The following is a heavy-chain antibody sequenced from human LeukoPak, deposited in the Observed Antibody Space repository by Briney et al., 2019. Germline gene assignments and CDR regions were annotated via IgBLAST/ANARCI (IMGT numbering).Heavy chain of an antibody. Sequence: GGSLRLSCAASGFTVSSNYMTWVRQAPGKGLEWVSAISGSGGSTYYADSVKGRFTISRDNSKNTLYLQMNSLRAEDTAVYYCAKSVEMATIFDYWGQGTLVTVSS. CDR1: GFTVSSNY. J-gene: IGHJ4*02. V-gene: IGHV3-23*01. D-gene: IGHD5-24*01. CDR2: ISGSGGST. CDR3: AKSVEMATIFDY.